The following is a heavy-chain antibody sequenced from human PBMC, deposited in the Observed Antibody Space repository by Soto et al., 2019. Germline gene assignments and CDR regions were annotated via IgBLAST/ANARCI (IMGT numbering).Heavy chain of an antibody. CDR1: GFTFDDYA. D-gene: IGHD2-2*01. J-gene: IGHJ5*02. V-gene: IGHV3-9*01. CDR2: ISWNSGSI. CDR3: AKDSHGVPAAMLSWFDP. Sequence: GGSLRLSCAASGFTFDDYAMHWVRQAPGKGLEWVSGISWNSGSIGYADSVKGRFTISRDNAKNSLYLQMNSLRAEDTALYYCAKDSHGVPAAMLSWFDPWGQGTLVTVSS.